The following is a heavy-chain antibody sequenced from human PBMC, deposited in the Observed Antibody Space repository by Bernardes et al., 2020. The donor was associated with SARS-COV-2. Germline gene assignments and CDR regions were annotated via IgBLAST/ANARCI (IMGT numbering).Heavy chain of an antibody. CDR3: AKDGQWLVRGWFDP. V-gene: IGHV3-23*01. Sequence: GGSLRLSCAASGFTFSNYAMSWVRQAPGMGLEWVSAISGSGSTTLYGDSVKGRFTISRDNSKNTLYLQMNSLRAEDTAIYYCAKDGQWLVRGWFDPWGQGTLVTVSS. CDR1: GFTFSNYA. CDR2: ISGSGSTT. J-gene: IGHJ5*01. D-gene: IGHD6-19*01.